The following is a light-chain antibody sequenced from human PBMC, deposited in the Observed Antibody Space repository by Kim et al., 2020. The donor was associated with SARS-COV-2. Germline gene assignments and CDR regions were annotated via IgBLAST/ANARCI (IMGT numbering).Light chain of an antibody. CDR1: NSNIGNNY. V-gene: IGLV1-51*01. Sequence: GQKVIISCSGNNSNIGNNYVSWYQQHPGTAPKLLIYDNNKRHSGIPDRFSGSKSGTSATLGITGLQTGDEAEYYCGTWDNSLNGVVFGGGTQLTVL. J-gene: IGLJ2*01. CDR2: DNN. CDR3: GTWDNSLNGVV.